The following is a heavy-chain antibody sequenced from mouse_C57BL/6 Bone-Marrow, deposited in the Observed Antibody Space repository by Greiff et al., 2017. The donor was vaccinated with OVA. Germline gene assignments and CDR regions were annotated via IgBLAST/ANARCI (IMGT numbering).Heavy chain of an antibody. V-gene: IGHV3-6*01. CDR3: ARDPLYYGSRYYAMDY. CDR2: ISYDGSN. Sequence: EVKLMESGPGLVKPSQSLSLTCSVTGYSITSGYYWNWIRQFPGNKLEWMGYISYDGSNNYNPSLKNRISITRDTSKNQFFLKLNSVTTEDTATYYCARDPLYYGSRYYAMDYWGQGTSVTVSS. CDR1: GYSITSGYY. D-gene: IGHD1-1*01. J-gene: IGHJ4*01.